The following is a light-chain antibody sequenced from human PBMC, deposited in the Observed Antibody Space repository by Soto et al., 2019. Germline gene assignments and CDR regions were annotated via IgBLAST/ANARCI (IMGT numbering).Light chain of an antibody. CDR3: PQYPNSPSLT. CDR1: QSVRRN. V-gene: IGKV3-15*01. CDR2: CAA. Sequence: EIMMTQSPATLSVSPGERATLSCRASQSVRRNLAWYQQQPGQIPSLLIFCAATRTTGSPAGCSGSGSGTKFTLTISSLPSEDFAVYYCPQYPNSPSLTFGQGTRLEIK. J-gene: IGKJ5*01.